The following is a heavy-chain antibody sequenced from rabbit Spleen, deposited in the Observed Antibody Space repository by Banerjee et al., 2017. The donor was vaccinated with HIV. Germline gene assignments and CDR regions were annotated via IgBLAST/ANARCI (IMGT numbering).Heavy chain of an antibody. CDR1: GFSFSSNYY. Sequence: QSLEESGGDLVKPGASLTLTCTASGFSFSSNYYMCWVRQAPGKGLEWIACIYTGSSGSPYYASWATGRFTCSKTSSTTVTLQMTSLTAADTATYFCARDTGSSFSSYGMDLWGPGTLVTVS. J-gene: IGHJ6*01. D-gene: IGHD8-1*01. CDR3: ARDTGSSFSSYGMDL. V-gene: IGHV1S40*01. CDR2: IYTGSSGSP.